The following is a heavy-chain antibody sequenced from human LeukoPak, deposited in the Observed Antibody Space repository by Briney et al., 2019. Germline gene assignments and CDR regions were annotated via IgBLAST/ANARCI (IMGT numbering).Heavy chain of an antibody. J-gene: IGHJ4*02. CDR1: GYTFTSYY. D-gene: IGHD3-22*01. CDR3: ATDLNYYDSSGYYD. CDR2: INPSGGST. Sequence: AASVKVSCKTSGYTFTSYYMHWVRQAPEQGLEWMGIINPSGGSTSYAQKFQGRVTMTEDTSTDTAYMELSSLRSEDTAVYYCATDLNYYDSSGYYDWGQGTLVTVSS. V-gene: IGHV1-46*01.